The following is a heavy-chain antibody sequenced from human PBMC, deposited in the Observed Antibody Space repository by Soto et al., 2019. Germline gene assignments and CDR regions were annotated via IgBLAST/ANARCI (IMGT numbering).Heavy chain of an antibody. CDR2: IYHSGST. CDR3: ARDLYRIGTSCDWRYGMDV. CDR1: GGSISSSNW. V-gene: IGHV4-4*02. D-gene: IGHD2-2*01. Sequence: QVQLQESGPGLVKPSGTLSLTCAVSGGSISSSNWWSWVRQPPGKGLAWIGEIYHSGSTNYNPSLIIRIKVSVKKSKNTCALKMSSVTAADTAVYYCARDLYRIGTSCDWRYGMDVWGQGTTVTVSS. J-gene: IGHJ6*02.